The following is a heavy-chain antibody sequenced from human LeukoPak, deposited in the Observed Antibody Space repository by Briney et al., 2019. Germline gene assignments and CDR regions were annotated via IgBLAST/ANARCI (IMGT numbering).Heavy chain of an antibody. V-gene: IGHV1-2*02. CDR3: ARVSRYYYDSSGYFDY. Sequence: AASVKVSCKASGYTFTGYYMHWVRQAPGQGLEWMGWINPNSDGTNYAQKFQGRVTMTRDTSISTAYMELSRLRSDDTAVYYCARVSRYYYDSSGYFDYWGQGTLVTVSS. D-gene: IGHD3-22*01. J-gene: IGHJ4*02. CDR1: GYTFTGYY. CDR2: INPNSDGT.